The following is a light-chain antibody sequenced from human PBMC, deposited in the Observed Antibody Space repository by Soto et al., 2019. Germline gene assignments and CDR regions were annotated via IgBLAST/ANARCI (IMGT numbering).Light chain of an antibody. CDR3: QQVSRFPCT. V-gene: IGKV1-12*02. J-gene: IGKJ4*01. CDR1: QVISSW. Sequence: DIQMTQSPSSVSASVGDRVTITCRASQVISSWLAWYQKKPGQAPRLLIYGASNLESGVPSRFSGSESGTDFTLTINHLQPEDFATYLCQQVSRFPCTFGGGTKVEIK. CDR2: GAS.